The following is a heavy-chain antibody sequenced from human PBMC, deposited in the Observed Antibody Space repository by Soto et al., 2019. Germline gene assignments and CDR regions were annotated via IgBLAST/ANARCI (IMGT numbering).Heavy chain of an antibody. CDR1: GYSFSSYG. Sequence: QVQLVQSGPEVKKPGASVKVSCKASGYSFSSYGITWVRQAPGQGLEWMGWISPSTGETNYAQKFQGRVTVTTDRSTTTAYLELSSLRTNDTAVYYCAREWYPRFDPWGPGTLVTVSS. V-gene: IGHV1-18*01. CDR3: AREWYPRFDP. CDR2: ISPSTGET. D-gene: IGHD2-15*01. J-gene: IGHJ5*02.